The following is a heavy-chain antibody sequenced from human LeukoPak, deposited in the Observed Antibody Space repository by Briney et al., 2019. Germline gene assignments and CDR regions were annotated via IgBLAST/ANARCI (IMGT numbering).Heavy chain of an antibody. J-gene: IGHJ3*01. V-gene: IGHV3-7*01. CDR3: VRDQGYCTSASCRGDAFDV. CDR1: GFTFTTHW. D-gene: IGHD2-2*01. CDR2: IKEDGSEK. Sequence: PGCSLTLSCAASGFTFTTHWTSWVRQAPGKGLEWMAKIKEDGSEKYYVDSVKGRFTISRDNAKKSLSQQMNSLRDEDTAVYYCVRDQGYCTSASCRGDAFDVWGQGSMVSVSS.